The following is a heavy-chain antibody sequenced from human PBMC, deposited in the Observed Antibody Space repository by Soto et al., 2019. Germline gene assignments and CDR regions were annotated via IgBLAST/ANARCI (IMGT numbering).Heavy chain of an antibody. Sequence: QVHLVQSGAEVKKPGSSVKVSCKTSGGSFNNYAVSWVRQAPGQGLEWMGGIIPNFDTPNYAQKFQDRVTMIAAESTSTVYMELRSLSSNDTAGYYCAVAMVREILIFESSGMHVWGQGPTVIVSS. CDR1: GGSFNNYA. D-gene: IGHD3-10*01. V-gene: IGHV1-69*01. J-gene: IGHJ6*02. CDR2: IIPNFDTP. CDR3: AVAMVREILIFESSGMHV.